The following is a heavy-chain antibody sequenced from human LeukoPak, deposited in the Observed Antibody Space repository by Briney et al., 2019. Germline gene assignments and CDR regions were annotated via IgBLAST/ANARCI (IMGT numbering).Heavy chain of an antibody. CDR3: AREMESPSHYYYYMDV. V-gene: IGHV1-2*02. CDR1: GYTFTGYY. CDR2: INPNSGGT. D-gene: IGHD3-3*01. J-gene: IGHJ6*03. Sequence: GASVKVSCKASGYTFTGYYMHWVRQAPGQGLEWMGWINPNSGGTNYAQKLQGRVTMTTDTSTSTAYMELRSLRSDDTAVYYCAREMESPSHYYYYMDVWGKGTTVTVSS.